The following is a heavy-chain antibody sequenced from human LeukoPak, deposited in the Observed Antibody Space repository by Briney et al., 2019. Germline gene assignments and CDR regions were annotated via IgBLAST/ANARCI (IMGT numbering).Heavy chain of an antibody. D-gene: IGHD3-9*01. CDR1: GGSISSYY. CDR2: IYYSGST. Sequence: PSETLSLTCTVSGGSISSYYWSWIRQPPGKGLEWIGYIYYSGSTNYNPSLKSRVTISVDTSKNQFSLKLSSVTAADTAVYYCARTTPDYDILTGYYWRAYFDYWGQGTLVTVSS. CDR3: ARTTPDYDILTGYYWRAYFDY. J-gene: IGHJ4*02. V-gene: IGHV4-59*08.